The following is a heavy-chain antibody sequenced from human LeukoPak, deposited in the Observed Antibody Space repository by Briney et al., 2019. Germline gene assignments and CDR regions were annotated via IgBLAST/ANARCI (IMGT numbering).Heavy chain of an antibody. J-gene: IGHJ3*02. CDR1: GFTFTTYW. D-gene: IGHD3-3*01. CDR2: IGSDGRTT. V-gene: IGHV3-30*02. Sequence: GGSLRLSCAASGFTFTTYWMSWVRQAPGKGLEWVAVIGSDGRTTFYGDSVKGRLTISRDDSKNTLYLQMDSLRAEDTAVYFCAKELEWEVHAFDIWGQGTRVTVSS. CDR3: AKELEWEVHAFDI.